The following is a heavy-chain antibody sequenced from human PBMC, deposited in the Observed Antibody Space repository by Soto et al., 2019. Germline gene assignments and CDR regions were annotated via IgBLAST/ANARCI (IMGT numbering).Heavy chain of an antibody. CDR3: ATGPDSSGYYPTPY. Sequence: ASVKVSCKASGYTFTSYAMHWVRQAPGQRLEWMGWINAGNGNTKYSQKFQGRVTMTEDTSTDTAYMELSSLRSEDTAVYYCATGPDSSGYYPTPYWGQGTLVTVSS. V-gene: IGHV1-3*01. CDR1: GYTFTSYA. J-gene: IGHJ4*02. D-gene: IGHD3-22*01. CDR2: INAGNGNT.